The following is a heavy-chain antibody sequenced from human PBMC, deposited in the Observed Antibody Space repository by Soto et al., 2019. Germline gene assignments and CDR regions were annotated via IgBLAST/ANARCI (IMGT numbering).Heavy chain of an antibody. Sequence: ASVKVSCKASGYTFTSYGISWVRQAPGQGLEWMGWISAYNGNTNYAQKLQGGVTMTTDTSTSTAYMELRSLRSEDTAVYYCARAEYYDPYYYYGMDVWGQGTTVTVSS. CDR2: ISAYNGNT. CDR3: ARAEYYDPYYYYGMDV. D-gene: IGHD3-3*01. V-gene: IGHV1-18*01. CDR1: GYTFTSYG. J-gene: IGHJ6*02.